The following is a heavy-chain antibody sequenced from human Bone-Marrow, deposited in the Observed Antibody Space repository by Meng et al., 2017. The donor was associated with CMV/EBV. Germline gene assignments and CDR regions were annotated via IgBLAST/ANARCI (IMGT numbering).Heavy chain of an antibody. CDR1: GYSISSGYY. Sequence: SETLSLTCTVSGYSISSGYYWGWIRQPPGKGLEWIGSIYHSGSTYYNPSLKSRVTISVDTSKNQFSLKLSSVTAADTAVYYCASDYPEDFWSALDAFDIWGQGTMVTVSS. D-gene: IGHD3-3*01. V-gene: IGHV4-38-2*02. CDR2: IYHSGST. CDR3: ASDYPEDFWSALDAFDI. J-gene: IGHJ3*02.